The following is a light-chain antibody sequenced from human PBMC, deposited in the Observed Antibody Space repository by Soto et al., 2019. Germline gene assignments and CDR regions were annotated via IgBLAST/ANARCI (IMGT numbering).Light chain of an antibody. CDR1: QSVGRNY. Sequence: EIVLTQSPGTLSVSPGERATLSCRASQSVGRNYLAWYQQKPGQAPRLLIHGASSRATGIPDRFSGSGSGTAFTLSISRLEPEDFAVYYCQQYAASPLTFGGGTKVETK. J-gene: IGKJ4*01. CDR3: QQYAASPLT. CDR2: GAS. V-gene: IGKV3-20*01.